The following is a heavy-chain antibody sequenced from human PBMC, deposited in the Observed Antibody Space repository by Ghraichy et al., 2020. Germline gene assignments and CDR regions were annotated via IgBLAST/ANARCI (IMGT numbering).Heavy chain of an antibody. Sequence: SETLSLTCTVSGGSIRSSSHYWGWIRQPPGEGLEWIGSVYYTGTTHSNPSLQSRVTISVDTSKNQFSLKLSSVTAAETAVYWCARQPTATMREFAFDYWGQGTLVTVSS. CDR3: ARQPTATMREFAFDY. CDR2: VYYTGTT. D-gene: IGHD2-15*01. CDR1: GGSIRSSSHY. V-gene: IGHV4-39*01. J-gene: IGHJ4*02.